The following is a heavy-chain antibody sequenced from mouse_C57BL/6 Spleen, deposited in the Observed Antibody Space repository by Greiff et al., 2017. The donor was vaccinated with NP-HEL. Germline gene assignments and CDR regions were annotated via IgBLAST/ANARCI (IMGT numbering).Heavy chain of an antibody. V-gene: IGHV3-6*01. CDR1: GYSITSGYY. Sequence: EVKLQESGPGLVKPSQSLSLTCSVTGYSITSGYYWNWIRQFPGNKLEWMGYISYDGSNNYNPSLKNRISITRDTSKNQFFLKLNSVTTEDTATYYCASDYGSSYWYFDVWGTGTTVTVSS. D-gene: IGHD1-1*01. J-gene: IGHJ1*03. CDR3: ASDYGSSYWYFDV. CDR2: ISYDGSN.